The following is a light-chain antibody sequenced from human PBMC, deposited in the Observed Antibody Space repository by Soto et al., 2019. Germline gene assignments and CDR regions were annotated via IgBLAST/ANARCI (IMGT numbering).Light chain of an antibody. Sequence: QLVLTQPPSASGTPGQRVSISCSGGSSNIGRNTVNWYQQLPGTAPKVLIYSNDQRPSGVPDRFSGSKSGTSASLVISGLQSEDEADYYCAAWDDSLNGQGVFGGGTKVTVL. CDR3: AAWDDSLNGQGV. CDR2: SND. J-gene: IGLJ3*02. CDR1: SSNIGRNT. V-gene: IGLV1-44*01.